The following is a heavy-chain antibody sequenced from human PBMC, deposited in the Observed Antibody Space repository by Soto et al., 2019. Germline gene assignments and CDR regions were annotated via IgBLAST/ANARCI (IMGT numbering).Heavy chain of an antibody. CDR3: AHRDSTGTTTYFDS. J-gene: IGHJ4*02. CDR2: IYWDGER. D-gene: IGHD1-1*01. CDR1: GFSFTTTRIG. V-gene: IGHV2-5*02. Sequence: QITLKEAGPTLVKPTETLTLTCTFSGFSFTTTRIGVGWTRQPPGQALEWLAIIYWDGERRYNPLLRRRLTLTEDNAKNQVALTMTTMDPKDTATYYCAHRDSTGTTTYFDSWGQGIPVTVAS.